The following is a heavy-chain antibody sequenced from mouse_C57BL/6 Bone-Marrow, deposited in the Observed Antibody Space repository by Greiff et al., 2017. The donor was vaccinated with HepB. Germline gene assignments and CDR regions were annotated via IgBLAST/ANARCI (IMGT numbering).Heavy chain of an antibody. J-gene: IGHJ4*01. Sequence: VHLVESGPGLVAPSQSLSITCTVSGFSLTSYGVDWVRQSPGKGLEWLGVIWGVGSTNYNSALKSRLSISKDNSKSQVFLKMNSLQTDDTAMYYCASRRLPYAMDYWGQGTSVTVSS. CDR1: GFSLTSYG. V-gene: IGHV2-6*01. D-gene: IGHD2-4*01. CDR3: ASRRLPYAMDY. CDR2: IWGVGST.